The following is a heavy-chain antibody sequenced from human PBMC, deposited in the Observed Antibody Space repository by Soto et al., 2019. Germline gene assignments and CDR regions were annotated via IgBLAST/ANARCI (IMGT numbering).Heavy chain of an antibody. CDR3: AREGVEQLGLRTTAGWRRGRDV. CDR1: GGSISSYY. V-gene: IGHV4-59*01. D-gene: IGHD5-18*01. CDR2: IYYSGST. J-gene: IGHJ6*02. Sequence: QVQLQESGPGLVKPSETLSLTCTVSGGSISSYYWSWIRQPPGKGLEWIGYIYYSGSTNYNPSLKVGVTISVDTAKNQFSLKLSSVTAADTAVYYWAREGVEQLGLRTTAGWRRGRDVWGQGTTFTVSS.